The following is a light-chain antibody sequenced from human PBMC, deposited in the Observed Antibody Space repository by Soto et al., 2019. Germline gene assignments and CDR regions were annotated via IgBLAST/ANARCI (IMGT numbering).Light chain of an antibody. CDR3: YSYTASDIWV. V-gene: IGLV2-11*01. CDR1: SSDVGGYNY. CDR2: DVS. J-gene: IGLJ3*02. Sequence: QSVLTQPRSVSGSPGQSVTISCTGTSSDVGGYNYVSWYQQHPGKAPKLMIYDVSKRPSGVPDRFSGSKSGNTASLTISGLQAEDEADYFCYSYTASDIWVFGGGTKLTVL.